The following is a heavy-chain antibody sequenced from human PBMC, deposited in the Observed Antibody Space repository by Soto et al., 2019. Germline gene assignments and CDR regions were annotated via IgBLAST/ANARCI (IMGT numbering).Heavy chain of an antibody. J-gene: IGHJ6*03. CDR3: ARAQYALWGGRQYYMDV. CDR2: IYYSGST. D-gene: IGHD3-3*01. Sequence: SETLSLTCSVSGDSIRSDYWNWIRQPPGKGLQWIGYIYYSGSTNYNPSLKSRVTISVETSKGQFSLKLNSVTAADTAVYYCARAQYALWGGRQYYMDVWGKGTTVTVSS. V-gene: IGHV4-59*01. CDR1: GDSIRSDY.